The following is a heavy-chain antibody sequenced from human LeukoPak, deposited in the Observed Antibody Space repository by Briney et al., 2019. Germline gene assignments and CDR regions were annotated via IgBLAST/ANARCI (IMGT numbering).Heavy chain of an antibody. D-gene: IGHD3-16*02. J-gene: IGHJ4*02. Sequence: GGSLRLSCSASGFTFDDYGMSWVRQAPGKGLEWVSGINWNGGSTGYADSVKGRFTISRDNAKNSLYLQMNSLRAEDTALYYCARAYDYVWGSYRLYYFDYWGQGTLVTVSS. CDR2: INWNGGST. CDR1: GFTFDDYG. V-gene: IGHV3-20*04. CDR3: ARAYDYVWGSYRLYYFDY.